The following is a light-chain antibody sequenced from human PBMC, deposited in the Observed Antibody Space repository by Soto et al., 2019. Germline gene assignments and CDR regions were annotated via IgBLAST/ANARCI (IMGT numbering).Light chain of an antibody. CDR1: QSVSNNY. V-gene: IGKV3-20*01. CDR2: GAS. CDR3: QQYGSSGT. Sequence: EMVMTQSPATLSVSPGEIATLSCRASQSVSNNYLAWYQQKPGQAPRLLIYGASNRATGIPDRFSGSGSGTDFTLTISRLEPEDFAVYYCQQYGSSGTFGQGTKV. J-gene: IGKJ1*01.